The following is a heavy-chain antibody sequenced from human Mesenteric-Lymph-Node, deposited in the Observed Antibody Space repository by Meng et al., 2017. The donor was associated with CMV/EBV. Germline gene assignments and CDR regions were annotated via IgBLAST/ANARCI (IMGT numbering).Heavy chain of an antibody. CDR2: VHHSGTT. D-gene: IGHD3-22*01. V-gene: IGHV4-39*01. Sequence: QLLLQEPGPGLVKPSETLSLSCIGSGDSISNSTYYWTWIRQPPGKGLEWIGSVHHSGTTYYNPSLKGRLTISVDTSANLFSLRLTTVTAADTATYYCARRGNYDSDYSEYWGQGTLVTASS. J-gene: IGHJ4*02. CDR1: GDSISNSTYY. CDR3: ARRGNYDSDYSEY.